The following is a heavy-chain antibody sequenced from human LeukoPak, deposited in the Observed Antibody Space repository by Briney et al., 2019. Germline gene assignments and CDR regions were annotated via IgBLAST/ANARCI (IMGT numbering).Heavy chain of an antibody. V-gene: IGHV4-4*07. CDR2: IYYSGST. J-gene: IGHJ4*02. CDR3: AREISVDGGHPFDY. D-gene: IGHD2-15*01. Sequence: SETLSLTCTVSGGSISSYYWSWIRQPAGKGLEWIGSIYYSGSTYYNPSLKSRVTISVDTSKNQFSLKLSSVTAADTAVYYCAREISVDGGHPFDYWGQGTLVTVSS. CDR1: GGSISSYY.